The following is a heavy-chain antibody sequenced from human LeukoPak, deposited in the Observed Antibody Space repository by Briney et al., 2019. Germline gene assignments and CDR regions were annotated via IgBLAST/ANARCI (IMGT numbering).Heavy chain of an antibody. CDR2: IYTSGST. CDR1: GGSISSGNYY. V-gene: IGHV4-61*02. J-gene: IGHJ2*01. CDR3: ARTLVVPAAMGYFDL. Sequence: PSQTLSLTCTVSGGSISSGNYYWSWIRQPAGKGLEWVGRIYTSGSTNYNPSLKSRVTISVDTSKSQFSLKLSSVTAADTAVYYCARTLVVPAAMGYFDLWGRGTLVTVSS. D-gene: IGHD2-2*01.